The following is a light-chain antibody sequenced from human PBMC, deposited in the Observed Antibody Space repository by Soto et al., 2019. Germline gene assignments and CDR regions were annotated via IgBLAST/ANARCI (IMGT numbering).Light chain of an antibody. J-gene: IGLJ2*01. V-gene: IGLV2-14*01. Sequence: QSALTQPASVSGSPGQSITISCIGSSSVVGGYNYVSWYQHHPGRVPKPMIFEVSDRPSGVSSRFSGSKSGNTAYLTISGLQAEDEADYYCSSFSSTSTIVFGGGTKVTVL. CDR2: EVS. CDR3: SSFSSTSTIV. CDR1: SSVVGGYNY.